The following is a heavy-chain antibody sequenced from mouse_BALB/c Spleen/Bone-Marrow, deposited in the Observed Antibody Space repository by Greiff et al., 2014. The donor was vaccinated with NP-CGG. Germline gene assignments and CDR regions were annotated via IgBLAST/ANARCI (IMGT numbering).Heavy chain of an antibody. CDR1: GFDFNRYW. CDR2: INPDSSTI. D-gene: IGHD2-3*01. CDR3: TRNGYYGWSAY. J-gene: IGHJ3*01. V-gene: IGHV4-1*02. Sequence: EVKLMESGGGLVQPGGSLKLSCAASGFDFNRYWMTWDRQAPGKGLEWIGEINPDSSTINYTPSLKDKFIISRDNAKNTLYLQMSKVRSEDTGLYYCTRNGYYGWSAYWGQGTLVTVSA.